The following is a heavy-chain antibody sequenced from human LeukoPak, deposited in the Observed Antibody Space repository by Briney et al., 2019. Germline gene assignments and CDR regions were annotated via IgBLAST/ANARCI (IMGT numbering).Heavy chain of an antibody. CDR3: ARGLFLSGYLDAFDI. CDR1: GFTFSKYW. D-gene: IGHD3-22*01. CDR2: IKQDGSEK. V-gene: IGHV3-7*03. J-gene: IGHJ3*02. Sequence: GGSLRLSCAASGFTFSKYWMSWVRQAPGKGLEWVANIKQDGSEKYYVDSVKGRFTISRDNAKNSLYLQMNSLKVEDTALYYCARGLFLSGYLDAFDIWGQGTVVTVSS.